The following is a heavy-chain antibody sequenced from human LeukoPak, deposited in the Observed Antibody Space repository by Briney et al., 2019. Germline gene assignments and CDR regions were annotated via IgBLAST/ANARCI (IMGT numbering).Heavy chain of an antibody. Sequence: SVKVSCKASGGTFSSYAINWVRQAPGQGLEWMGGIIPIFGTANYAQKFQGRVTITADESTSTAYMELSSLRSEDTAVYYCARGIPRFWSGYYFDGGWFDPWGQGTLVTVSS. CDR1: GGTFSSYA. J-gene: IGHJ5*02. CDR3: ARGIPRFWSGYYFDGGWFDP. CDR2: IIPIFGTA. V-gene: IGHV1-69*13. D-gene: IGHD3-3*01.